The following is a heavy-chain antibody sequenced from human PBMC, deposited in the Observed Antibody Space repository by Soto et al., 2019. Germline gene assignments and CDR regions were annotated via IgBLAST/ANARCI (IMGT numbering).Heavy chain of an antibody. CDR1: GYTFTDYD. D-gene: IGHD6-19*01. J-gene: IGHJ4*02. CDR3: STWGRDGWYTGFF. CDR2: MNPSSGKT. V-gene: IGHV1-8*01. Sequence: QVQLVQSGAEVKTPGASVKVSCKASGYTFTDYDINWVRQAPGQGLEWVGRMNPSSGKTDYAQNFQGRVTMTRDTSKSTAYLELSNLEYEETAVFYCSTWGRDGWYTGFFWGQGTLVTVAS.